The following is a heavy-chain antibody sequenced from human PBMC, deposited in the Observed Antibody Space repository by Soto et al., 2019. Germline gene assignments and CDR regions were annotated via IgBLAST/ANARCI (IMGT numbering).Heavy chain of an antibody. D-gene: IGHD3-22*01. CDR2: ISSSSSTI. V-gene: IGHV3-48*02. J-gene: IGHJ6*02. Sequence: EVQLVESGGGLVQPGGSLRLSCAASGFTCSSYSMNWVRQAPGKGLEWVSYISSSSSTIYYADSVKGRFTISRDNAKNSLYLQMNSLRDEDAAVYYCARKNTYYYDSSGRMDVWGQGTTVTVSS. CDR1: GFTCSSYS. CDR3: ARKNTYYYDSSGRMDV.